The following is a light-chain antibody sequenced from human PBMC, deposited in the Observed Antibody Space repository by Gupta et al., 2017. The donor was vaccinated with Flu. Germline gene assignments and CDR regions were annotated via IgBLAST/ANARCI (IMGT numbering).Light chain of an antibody. V-gene: IGLV10-54*04. CDR3: SDWDSRLYVWM. J-gene: IGLJ3*02. CDR2: RNN. CDR1: SYNVGNQG. Sequence: QAGLTQPPSVSKALGQTATLTCIGNSYNVGNQGAAWLQHRQGHPPRLLVYRNNRRPAGIPDRFSASRSGEKASRNIRGLQADDEADDYCSDWDSRLYVWMVGGRTTLTVV.